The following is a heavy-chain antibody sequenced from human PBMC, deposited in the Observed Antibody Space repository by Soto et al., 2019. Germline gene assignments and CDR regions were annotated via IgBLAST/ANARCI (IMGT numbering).Heavy chain of an antibody. J-gene: IGHJ6*03. CDR2: MNPNSGNT. V-gene: IGHV1-8*01. D-gene: IGHD6-13*01. CDR1: GYTFTSYD. CDR3: ARGTYSSSWYSWHYYYMDV. Sequence: ASVKVSCKASGYTFTSYDINWVRQATGQGLEWMGWMNPNSGNTGYAQKFQGRVTMTRNTSISTAYMELSSLRSEDTAVYYCARGTYSSSWYSWHYYYMDVWGKGTTVTVSS.